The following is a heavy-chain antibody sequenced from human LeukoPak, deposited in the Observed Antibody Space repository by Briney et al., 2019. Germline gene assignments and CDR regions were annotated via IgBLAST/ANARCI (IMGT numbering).Heavy chain of an antibody. Sequence: SVTLSLTCSVSGGSIRSGGYYWSWIRQHPGKGLEWIGFIYTSGNTNYNPSLKSQISMSVDTSKNQFSLKLSSVTAADTAVYHCARRGYYYDSRGYYYFDYWGQGTLVTVSS. V-gene: IGHV4-31*01. CDR3: ARRGYYYDSRGYYYFDY. CDR1: GGSIRSGGYY. J-gene: IGHJ4*02. D-gene: IGHD3-22*01. CDR2: IYTSGNT.